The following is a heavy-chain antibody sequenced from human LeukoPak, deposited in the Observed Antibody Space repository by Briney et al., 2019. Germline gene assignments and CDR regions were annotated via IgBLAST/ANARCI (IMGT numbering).Heavy chain of an antibody. V-gene: IGHV5-51*01. J-gene: IGHJ4*02. CDR2: IYPGDSDT. Sequence: GESLKISCKGSGYSFTSYWIGWVRQMPGEGLEWMGIIYPGDSDTRYSPSFQGQVTISADKSISTAYLQWSSLKASDTAMYYCATRIKGYCSSTSCSEFDYWGQGTLVTVSS. CDR3: ATRIKGYCSSTSCSEFDY. CDR1: GYSFTSYW. D-gene: IGHD2-2*01.